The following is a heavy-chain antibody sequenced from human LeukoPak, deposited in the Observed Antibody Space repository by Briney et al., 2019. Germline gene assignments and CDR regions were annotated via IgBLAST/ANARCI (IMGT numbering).Heavy chain of an antibody. Sequence: GGSLRLSCAASGFTVSSNYMSWVRQAPGKGLEWVANINQDGSEKYYVDSMKGRFTVSRDNAKNSLYLQMDSLRAEDTAVYYCARGGTFVSDYWGQGTLVTVSS. D-gene: IGHD1-1*01. CDR3: ARGGTFVSDY. V-gene: IGHV3-7*01. J-gene: IGHJ4*02. CDR1: GFTVSSNY. CDR2: INQDGSEK.